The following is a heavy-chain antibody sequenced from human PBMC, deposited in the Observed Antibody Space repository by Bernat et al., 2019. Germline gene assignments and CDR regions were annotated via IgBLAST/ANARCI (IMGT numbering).Heavy chain of an antibody. CDR3: ASQCPYDFWSGYYY. Sequence: QLQLQESGPGLVKPSETLSLTCTVSGGSISSSSYYWGWIRQPPGKGLEWIGSIHYSGSTYYNPSLKSRVTISVSTSKNQFSLKLSSVTAADTAVYYCASQCPYDFWSGYYYWGQGTLVTVSS. V-gene: IGHV4-39*01. CDR1: GGSISSSSYY. D-gene: IGHD3-3*01. CDR2: IHYSGST. J-gene: IGHJ4*02.